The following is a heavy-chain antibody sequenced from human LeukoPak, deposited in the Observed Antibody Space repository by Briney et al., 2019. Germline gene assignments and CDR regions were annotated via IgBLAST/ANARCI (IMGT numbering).Heavy chain of an antibody. J-gene: IGHJ4*02. V-gene: IGHV4-34*01. CDR3: ARVPTVTFFDY. CDR2: INHSGST. CDR1: GGSFSGYY. Sequence: SSETLSLTCAVYGGSFSGYYWGWIRQPPGKGLEWIGEINHSGSTNYNPSLKSRVTISVDTSKNQFSLKLSSVTAADTAVYYCARVPTVTFFDYWGQGTLVTVSS. D-gene: IGHD4-17*01.